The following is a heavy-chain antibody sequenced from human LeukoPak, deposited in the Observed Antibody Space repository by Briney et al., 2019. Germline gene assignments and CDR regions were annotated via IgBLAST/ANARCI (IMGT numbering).Heavy chain of an antibody. Sequence: GGSLRLSCAPSGFTFTTYWMGWVRQSPVKGLEWVASIKQGGSEKHYVDSVKGRFTISRDNAQNSLYLQVNSLRAEDTAVYYCARGSSGSYFQFIDYWGQGTLVTVSS. CDR2: IKQGGSEK. CDR3: ARGSSGSYFQFIDY. J-gene: IGHJ4*02. V-gene: IGHV3-7*01. D-gene: IGHD1-26*01. CDR1: GFTFTTYW.